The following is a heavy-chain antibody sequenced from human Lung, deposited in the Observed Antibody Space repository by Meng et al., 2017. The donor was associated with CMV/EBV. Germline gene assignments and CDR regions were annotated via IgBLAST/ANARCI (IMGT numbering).Heavy chain of an antibody. Sequence: GGSLRLSCAASGFTFDDYGMSWVRQAPGKGLEWVSGINWNSGSTGFADSVKGRFTISRDNAKNSLYLQMNSLRAEDTALYYCARGLRAAANYYYYGMDVWGQGNXVT. D-gene: IGHD6-13*01. CDR1: GFTFDDYG. CDR2: INWNSGST. J-gene: IGHJ6*02. CDR3: ARGLRAAANYYYYGMDV. V-gene: IGHV3-20*04.